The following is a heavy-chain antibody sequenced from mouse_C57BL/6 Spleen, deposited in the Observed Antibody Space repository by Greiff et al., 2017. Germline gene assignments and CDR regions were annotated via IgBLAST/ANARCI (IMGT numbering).Heavy chain of an antibody. V-gene: IGHV1-69*01. Sequence: VQLQQPGAELVMPGASVKLSCKASGYTFTSYWMHWVKQRPGQGLEWIGEIDPSDSYTNYNQKFKGKSTLTVDKSSSTAYMQLSSLTSEDSAVYYCARGYGNYPYYFDYWGQGTTLTVSS. J-gene: IGHJ2*01. CDR3: ARGYGNYPYYFDY. D-gene: IGHD2-10*02. CDR1: GYTFTSYW. CDR2: IDPSDSYT.